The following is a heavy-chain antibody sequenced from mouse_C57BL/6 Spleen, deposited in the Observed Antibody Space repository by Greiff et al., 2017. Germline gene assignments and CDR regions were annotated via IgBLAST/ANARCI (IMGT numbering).Heavy chain of an antibody. CDR1: GFTFSSYA. CDR3: ARDGSDYYGSSYWYFDV. D-gene: IGHD1-1*01. V-gene: IGHV5-4*01. J-gene: IGHJ1*03. CDR2: ISDGGSYT. Sequence: EVMLVESGGGLVKPGGSLKLSCAASGFTFSSYAMSWVRQTPEKRLEWVATISDGGSYTYYPDNVKGRFTICRDNAKNNLYLQMSHLKSEDTAMYYCARDGSDYYGSSYWYFDVWGTGTTVTVSS.